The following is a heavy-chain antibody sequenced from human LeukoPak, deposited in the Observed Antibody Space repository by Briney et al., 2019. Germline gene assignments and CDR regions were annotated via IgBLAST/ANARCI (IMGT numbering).Heavy chain of an antibody. J-gene: IGHJ3*02. CDR2: INSDGSST. D-gene: IGHD3-10*01. CDR1: VFTFRSYW. V-gene: IGHV3-74*01. Sequence: GGSLSLSCALSVFTFRSYWMHWVSQAPGKGLVWVSRINSDGSSTIYADSVKGRFNIYRDNAKNTLYLQMNSLRAEDTAVYHCARDRGGSAFDILGQGTMVTVSS. CDR3: ARDRGGSAFDI.